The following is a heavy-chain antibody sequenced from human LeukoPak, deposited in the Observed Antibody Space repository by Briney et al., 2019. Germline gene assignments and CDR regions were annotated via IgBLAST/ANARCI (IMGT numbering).Heavy chain of an antibody. CDR2: ISGSGGST. CDR1: GFSFSSYG. Sequence: GGSLRLSCAASGFSFSSYGIHWVRQAPGKGLEWVSAISGSGGSTYYADSVKGRFTISRDNSKNTLYLQMNSLRAEDTAVYYCAKHNYYDSYYYYYMDVWGKGTTVTVSS. CDR3: AKHNYYDSYYYYYMDV. D-gene: IGHD3-22*01. V-gene: IGHV3-23*01. J-gene: IGHJ6*03.